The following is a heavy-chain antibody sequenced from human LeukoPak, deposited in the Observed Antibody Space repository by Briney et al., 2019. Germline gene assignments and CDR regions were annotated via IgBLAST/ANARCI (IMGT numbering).Heavy chain of an antibody. Sequence: GGSLRLSCAASGFTFSSYAMSWVRQAPGKGLEWVSAISGSGGSTYYADSVKGWFTISRDNSKNTLYLQMNSLRAEDTAVYYCAKAGVLLWFGELLNAFDIWGQGTMVTVSS. CDR1: GFTFSSYA. CDR2: ISGSGGST. V-gene: IGHV3-23*01. J-gene: IGHJ3*02. CDR3: AKAGVLLWFGELLNAFDI. D-gene: IGHD3-10*01.